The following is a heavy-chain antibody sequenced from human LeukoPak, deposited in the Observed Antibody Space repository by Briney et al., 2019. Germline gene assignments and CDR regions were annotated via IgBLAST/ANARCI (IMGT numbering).Heavy chain of an antibody. CDR1: GYTFTSYA. J-gene: IGHJ4*02. D-gene: IGHD3-10*01. CDR2: ISAYNGNT. Sequence: ASVKVSCKASGYTFTSYAISWVRQAPGQGLEWMGWISAYNGNTNYAQKLQGRVTMTTDTSTSTAYMELRSLRSDDTAVYYCARDGDYYGSGSYYYGFDYWGQGTLVTVSS. V-gene: IGHV1-18*01. CDR3: ARDGDYYGSGSYYYGFDY.